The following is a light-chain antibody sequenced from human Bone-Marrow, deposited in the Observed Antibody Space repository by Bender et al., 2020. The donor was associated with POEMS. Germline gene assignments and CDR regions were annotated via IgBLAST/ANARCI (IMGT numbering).Light chain of an antibody. CDR2: EVS. Sequence: QSALTQPASVSGSPGQSITISCTGSASDVGSYNLVSWYQHHPGKAPKFLIFEVSQRPSGVSNRFSGSKSGNSASLTVSGLQAEDEAEYYCSSYTSSSTYVFGTGTKVTVL. V-gene: IGLV2-14*02. CDR1: ASDVGSYNL. CDR3: SSYTSSSTYV. J-gene: IGLJ1*01.